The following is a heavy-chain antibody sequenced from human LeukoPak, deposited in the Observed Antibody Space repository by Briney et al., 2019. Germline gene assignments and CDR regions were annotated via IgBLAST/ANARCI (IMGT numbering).Heavy chain of an antibody. CDR2: INTNTGNP. CDR1: GYTFTSYA. V-gene: IGHV7-4-1*02. CDR3: ARVSWFGDLLYSDY. Sequence: GASVKVSCKASGYTFTSYAMNWVRQAPGQGLEWMGWINTNTGNPTYAQGFTGRFVFSLDTSVSTAYLQISNLKTEDTAVYYCARVSWFGDLLYSDYWGQGTLVTVSS. D-gene: IGHD3-10*01. J-gene: IGHJ4*02.